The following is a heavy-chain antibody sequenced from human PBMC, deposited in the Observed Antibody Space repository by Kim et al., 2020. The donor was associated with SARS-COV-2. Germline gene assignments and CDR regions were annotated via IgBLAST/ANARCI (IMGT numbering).Heavy chain of an antibody. D-gene: IGHD3-10*01. CDR3: ARVREEGYYGSGSYYRLPTPYYGMDV. Sequence: ASVKVSCKASGYTFTSYYMHWVRQAPGQGLEWMGIINPSGGSTSYAQKFQGRVTMTRDTSTSTVYMELSSLRSEDTAVYYCARVREEGYYGSGSYYRLPTPYYGMDVWGQGTTVTVSS. V-gene: IGHV1-46*01. J-gene: IGHJ6*02. CDR2: INPSGGST. CDR1: GYTFTSYY.